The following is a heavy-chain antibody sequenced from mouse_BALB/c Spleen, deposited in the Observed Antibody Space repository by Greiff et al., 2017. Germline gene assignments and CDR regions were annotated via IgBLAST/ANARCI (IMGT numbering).Heavy chain of an antibody. D-gene: IGHD2-2*01. Sequence: EVQRVESGGGLVKPGGSLKLSCAASGFTFSSYAMSWVRQSPEKRLEWVAEISSGGSYTYYPDTVTGRFTISRDNAKNTLYLEMSSLRSEDTAMYYCARRRGLRLYAMDYWGQGTSVTVSS. CDR3: ARRRGLRLYAMDY. CDR1: GFTFSSYA. CDR2: ISSGGSYT. J-gene: IGHJ4*01. V-gene: IGHV5-9-4*01.